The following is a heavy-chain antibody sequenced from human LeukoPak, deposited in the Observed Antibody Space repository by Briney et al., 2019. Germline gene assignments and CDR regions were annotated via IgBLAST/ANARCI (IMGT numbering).Heavy chain of an antibody. CDR3: TRNSGWYGSS. CDR2: IYSGVIT. CDR1: GFTVSSNY. Sequence: CLSLSHAAYGFTVSSNYMGCARHAPRKGLEWDLYIYSGVITYYADSGKGRFTMSRDNSKNIVYLQLSSLRPEDTAVYYCTRNSGWYGSSWGQGTLVTVSS. D-gene: IGHD6-19*01. V-gene: IGHV3-53*01. J-gene: IGHJ4*02.